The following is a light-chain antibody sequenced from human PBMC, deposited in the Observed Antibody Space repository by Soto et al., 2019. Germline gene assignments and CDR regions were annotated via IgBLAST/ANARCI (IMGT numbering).Light chain of an antibody. V-gene: IGLV1-44*01. J-gene: IGLJ1*01. CDR1: SSNIGSNT. Sequence: QSVLTQPPSASGAPGQRVTISCSGSSSNIGSNTVNWYQQLPGTAPKLLIYKNNQRPSGVPDRFSGSKSGTSASLAISGLQSEDGADYYCAAWDDSLNGYVFGTGTKGTVL. CDR3: AAWDDSLNGYV. CDR2: KNN.